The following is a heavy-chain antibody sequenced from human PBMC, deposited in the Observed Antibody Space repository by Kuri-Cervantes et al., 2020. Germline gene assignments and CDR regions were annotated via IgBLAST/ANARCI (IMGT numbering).Heavy chain of an antibody. CDR2: INPNSGGT. J-gene: IGHJ4*02. CDR1: GYTFTGYY. CDR3: ARAQGRLYDFWSGFLFDY. V-gene: IGHV1-2*02. D-gene: IGHD3-3*01. Sequence: SVKVSCKASGYTFTGYYMHWVRQAPGQGLEWMGWINPNSGGTNYAQKFQGRVTMTRDTSISTAYMELSRLRSDDTAVYYCARAQGRLYDFWSGFLFDYWGQGTLVTVSS.